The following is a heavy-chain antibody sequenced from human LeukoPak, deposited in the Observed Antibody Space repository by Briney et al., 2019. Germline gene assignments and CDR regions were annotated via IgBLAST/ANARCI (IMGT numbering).Heavy chain of an antibody. V-gene: IGHV3-9*01. CDR3: AEGEVPAASSAPFDP. J-gene: IGHJ5*02. CDR2: ISWNSGSI. D-gene: IGHD2-2*01. Sequence: PGRSLRPSCAASGFTFDDYAMHWVRQAPGKGLEWVSGISWNSGSIGYADSVKGQFTISRDNAKNSLYLQMNSLRAEDTALYYCAEGEVPAASSAPFDPWGQETLVTVSS. CDR1: GFTFDDYA.